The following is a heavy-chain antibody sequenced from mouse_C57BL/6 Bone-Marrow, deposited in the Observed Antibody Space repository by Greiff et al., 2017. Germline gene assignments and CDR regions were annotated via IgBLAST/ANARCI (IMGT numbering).Heavy chain of an antibody. Sequence: VQRVESGAELVRPGASVTLSCKASGYTFTDYEMHWVKQTPVHGLEWIGAIDPETGGTAYNQKFKGKAILTADKSSSTAYMELRSLTSEDSAVYYCGNYDYDAGYAMDYWGQGTSVTVSS. J-gene: IGHJ4*01. CDR3: GNYDYDAGYAMDY. CDR2: IDPETGGT. CDR1: GYTFTDYE. V-gene: IGHV1-15*01. D-gene: IGHD2-4*01.